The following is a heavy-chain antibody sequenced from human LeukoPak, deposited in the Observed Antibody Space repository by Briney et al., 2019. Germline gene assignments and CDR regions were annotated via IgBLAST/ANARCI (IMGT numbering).Heavy chain of an antibody. J-gene: IGHJ4*02. CDR3: AREGRSFWLVRPKGYYFDY. D-gene: IGHD3-3*01. CDR2: IVVGSGNT. V-gene: IGHV1-58*01. Sequence: SVKVSCKVSGFTFTSSAVQWVRQARGQRLEWIGWIVVGSGNTNYAQKFQERVTITRDMSTSTAYMELSSLRAEDTAVYYCAREGRSFWLVRPKGYYFDYWGQGTLVTVSS. CDR1: GFTFTSSA.